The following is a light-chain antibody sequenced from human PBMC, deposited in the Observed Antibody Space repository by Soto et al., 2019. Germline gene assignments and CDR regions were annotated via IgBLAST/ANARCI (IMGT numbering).Light chain of an antibody. CDR3: QQRYNWPPT. V-gene: IGKV3-11*01. CDR1: QYVSSF. Sequence: EIVLTQSPATLSLSPGERATLSCRASQYVSSFLAWYQQKPGQAPRLLIYDASHRATGIPARFSGSGSGTDFTLTISSLEPEDFALYYCQQRYNWPPTFGQGTKWIS. CDR2: DAS. J-gene: IGKJ1*01.